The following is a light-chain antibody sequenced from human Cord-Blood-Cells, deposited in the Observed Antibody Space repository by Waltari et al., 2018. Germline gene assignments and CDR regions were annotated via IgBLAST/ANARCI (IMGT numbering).Light chain of an antibody. CDR3: QSYDSSLSGPVV. J-gene: IGLJ2*01. Sequence: QSVLTQPPSVSGAPGQRVTIACTGSSYNIGAGYDVHWYQQLPDTAPNLLIYGNSNRPSAVPDRFSGSKTGTSASLAIIGLQAEDEADYYCQSYDSSLSGPVVFGGGTKLTVL. CDR2: GNS. V-gene: IGLV1-40*01. CDR1: SYNIGAGYD.